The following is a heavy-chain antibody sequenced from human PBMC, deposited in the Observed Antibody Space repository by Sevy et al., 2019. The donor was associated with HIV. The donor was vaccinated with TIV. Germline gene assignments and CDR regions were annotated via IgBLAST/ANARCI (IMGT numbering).Heavy chain of an antibody. CDR2: IYYSGST. CDR3: ASGGRHYYDSSGYYEVGTFDY. CDR1: GGSISSYY. J-gene: IGHJ4*02. D-gene: IGHD3-22*01. Sequence: SETLSLTCTVSGGSISSYYWSWIRQPPGKGLEWIGYIYYSGSTNYNPSLKSRVTISVDTSKNQFSLKLSSVTAADPAVYYCASGGRHYYDSSGYYEVGTFDYWGQGTLVTVSS. V-gene: IGHV4-59*12.